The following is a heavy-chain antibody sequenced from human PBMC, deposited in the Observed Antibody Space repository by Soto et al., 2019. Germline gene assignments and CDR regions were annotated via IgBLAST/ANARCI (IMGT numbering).Heavy chain of an antibody. CDR3: AKDGSSWYDYYGMDV. D-gene: IGHD6-13*01. CDR1: GFTFSSYV. V-gene: IGHV3-23*01. J-gene: IGHJ6*02. CDR2: ISGSGGST. Sequence: EVQLLESGGGLVQPGGSLRLSCAASGFTFSSYVMSWVRQAPGKGLEWVSAISGSGGSTYYADSVKGRFTISRDNSKNTLYLQMNSLRAEDTAVYYCAKDGSSWYDYYGMDVWGQGTTVTVSS.